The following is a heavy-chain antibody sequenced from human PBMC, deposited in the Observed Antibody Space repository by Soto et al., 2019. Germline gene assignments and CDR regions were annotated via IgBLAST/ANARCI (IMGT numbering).Heavy chain of an antibody. CDR2: IIPIFGTA. J-gene: IGHJ4*02. V-gene: IGHV1-69*13. CDR1: GGTFSSYA. CDR3: ARDLFSSGVSSGYDAY. D-gene: IGHD3-22*01. Sequence: SVKVSCKASGGTFSSYAISWVRQAPGQGLEWMGGIIPIFGTANYAQKFQGRVTITADESTSTAYMELSSLRSEDTAVYYCARDLFSSGVSSGYDAYWGQGTLVTVSS.